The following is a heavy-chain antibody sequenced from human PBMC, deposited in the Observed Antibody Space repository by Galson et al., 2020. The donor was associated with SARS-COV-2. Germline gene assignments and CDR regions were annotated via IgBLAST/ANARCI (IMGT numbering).Heavy chain of an antibody. D-gene: IGHD2-21*02. CDR2: ISYDGSNK. CDR3: AKGPVVVTAIGEYFDY. V-gene: IGHV3-30*18. J-gene: IGHJ4*02. CDR1: GFTFSSYG. Sequence: GGSLRLSCAASGFTFSSYGMHWVRQAPGKGLEWVAVISYDGSNKYYADSVKGRFTISRDNSKNTLYLQMNSLRAEDTAVYYCAKGPVVVTAIGEYFDYWGQGTLVTVSS.